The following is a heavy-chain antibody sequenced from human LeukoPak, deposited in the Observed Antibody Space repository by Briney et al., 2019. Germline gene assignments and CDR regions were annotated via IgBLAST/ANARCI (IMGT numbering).Heavy chain of an antibody. D-gene: IGHD5-12*01. CDR3: ARDRGVATMDY. V-gene: IGHV3-30*14. CDR1: GFTFSSYA. Sequence: GGSLRLSCAASGFTFSSYAIHWVRQGPGKGLEWVAVISSDGNNKYYADSVKGRFTISRDNSKNTLSLQMNSLRPEDTAVYYCARDRGVATMDYWGQGTLVTVSS. J-gene: IGHJ4*02. CDR2: ISSDGNNK.